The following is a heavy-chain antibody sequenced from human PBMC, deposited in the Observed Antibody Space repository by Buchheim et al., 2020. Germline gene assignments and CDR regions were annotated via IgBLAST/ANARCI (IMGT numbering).Heavy chain of an antibody. CDR3: ARAHHDYGDYLFY. CDR2: INHSGST. Sequence: QVQLQQWGAGLLKPSETLSLTCAVYGGSFSGYYWSWIRQPPGKGLEWIGEINHSGSTNYNPSLKSRVTISVDTSKNQFSLKLSSVTAADTAVYYCARAHHDYGDYLFYWGQGTL. CDR1: GGSFSGYY. V-gene: IGHV4-34*01. J-gene: IGHJ4*02. D-gene: IGHD4-17*01.